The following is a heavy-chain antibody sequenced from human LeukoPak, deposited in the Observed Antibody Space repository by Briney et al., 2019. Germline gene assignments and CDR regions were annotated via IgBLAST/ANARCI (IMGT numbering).Heavy chain of an antibody. J-gene: IGHJ3*02. CDR1: GGSISGYY. CDR3: ASPDYYDSSGYPHDAFDI. Sequence: TSETLSLTCTVSGGSISGYYWNWIRQPPGKGLEWIGEINHSGSTNYNPSLKSRVTISVDTSKNQFSLKLSSVTAADTAVYYCASPDYYDSSGYPHDAFDIWGQGTMVTVSS. D-gene: IGHD3-22*01. CDR2: INHSGST. V-gene: IGHV4-34*01.